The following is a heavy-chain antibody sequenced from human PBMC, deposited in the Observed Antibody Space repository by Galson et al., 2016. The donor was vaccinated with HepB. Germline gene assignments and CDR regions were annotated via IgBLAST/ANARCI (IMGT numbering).Heavy chain of an antibody. Sequence: SLRLSCAASGFTVSNNFMRWVRQAPGKGLEWVSLIYSGGGTHYVDSVKGRFTISRDNARNSLYLQMNSLEPEDSALYYCVRDMAPGGAGVWGQGTTVTVSS. CDR1: GFTVSNNF. CDR2: IYSGGGT. D-gene: IGHD3-16*01. CDR3: VRDMAPGGAGV. J-gene: IGHJ6*02. V-gene: IGHV3-53*05.